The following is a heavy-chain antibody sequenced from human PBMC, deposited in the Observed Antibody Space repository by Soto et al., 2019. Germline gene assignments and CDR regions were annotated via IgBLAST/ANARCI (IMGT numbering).Heavy chain of an antibody. Sequence: QMPLVESGGNLVKPGGSLRLSCSGSGFSFGDYYMKWIRKAPGQGLEWVSYISSGGNTISYSDSVKGRFTISMDNAKKSVYLEMDSLRPEETAVYYCARRLFLDVWGQGTLVTVSS. V-gene: IGHV3-11*01. CDR1: GFSFGDYY. CDR2: ISSGGNTI. J-gene: IGHJ4*02. CDR3: ARRLFLDV. D-gene: IGHD2-21*01.